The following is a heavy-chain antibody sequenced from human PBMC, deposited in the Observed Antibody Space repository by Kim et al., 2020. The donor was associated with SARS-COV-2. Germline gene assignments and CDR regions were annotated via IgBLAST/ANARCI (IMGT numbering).Heavy chain of an antibody. D-gene: IGHD3-10*01. CDR1: GFTFTSSA. V-gene: IGHV1-58*01. J-gene: IGHJ6*03. CDR2: IVVGSGNT. CDR3: AADRYYYGSGSYYHYYYMDV. Sequence: SVKVSCKASGFTFTSSAVQWVRQARGQRLEWIGWIVVGSGNTNYAQKFQERVTITRDMSTSTAYMELSSLRSEDTAVYYCAADRYYYGSGSYYHYYYMDVWGKGTTVTVSS.